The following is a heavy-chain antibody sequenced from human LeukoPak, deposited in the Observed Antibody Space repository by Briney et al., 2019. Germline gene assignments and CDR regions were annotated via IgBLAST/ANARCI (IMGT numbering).Heavy chain of an antibody. CDR1: GFTFSSYA. D-gene: IGHD3-16*01. CDR3: ARSPGGKNYFDY. V-gene: IGHV3-30-3*01. J-gene: IGHJ4*02. CDR2: ISYDGSNK. Sequence: GGSLRLSCAASGFTFSSYAMHWVRRAPGKGLEWVAVISYDGSNKYYADSVKGRFTISRDNSKNTLYLQMNSLRAEDTAVYYCARSPGGKNYFDYWGQGTLVTVSS.